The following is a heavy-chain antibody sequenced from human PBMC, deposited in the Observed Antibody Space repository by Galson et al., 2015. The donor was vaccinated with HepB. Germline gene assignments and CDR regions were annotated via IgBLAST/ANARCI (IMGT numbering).Heavy chain of an antibody. J-gene: IGHJ4*02. Sequence: LRLSCAASGFTFSDYSMIWVRQAPGKGLEWVSYISSRRGTISYADSVKGRFTISRDNAKNSLYLQMNSLRAEDTAVYYCATTRYRYGFLPLAFDYWGQGTLVTVSS. V-gene: IGHV3-48*01. D-gene: IGHD5-18*01. CDR3: ATTRYRYGFLPLAFDY. CDR2: ISSRRGTI. CDR1: GFTFSDYS.